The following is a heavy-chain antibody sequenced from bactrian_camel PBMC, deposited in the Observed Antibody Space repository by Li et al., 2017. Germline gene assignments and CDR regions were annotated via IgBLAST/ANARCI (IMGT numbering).Heavy chain of an antibody. CDR1: GYTFSDYS. V-gene: IGHV3S6*01. CDR3: ATTGFDY. CDR2: IRPDGTAT. Sequence: QVQLVESGGGSMQAGGSLRLSCAFSGYTFSDYSMTWVRQAPGKGLEWVSSIRPDGTATYYSDSVKGRFTISRDNAKNTVVLQLNSLKSEDTALYYCATTGFDYWSQGTQVTVS. D-gene: IGHD5*01. J-gene: IGHJ4*01.